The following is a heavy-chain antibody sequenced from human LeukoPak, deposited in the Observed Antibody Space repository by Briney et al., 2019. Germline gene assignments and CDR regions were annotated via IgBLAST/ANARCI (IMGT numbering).Heavy chain of an antibody. CDR3: AASGSHYWFDP. J-gene: IGHJ5*02. CDR1: GLTVSGNY. CDR2: IYTSGGT. V-gene: IGHV3-53*01. Sequence: PGGSLRLSCAASGLTVSGNYMSCVRQAPGKGLEWVSVIYTSGGTSYADSVKDRFTISRDNSKSTLYLQMNTLRAEDTAVYFCAASGSHYWFDPWGQGTLVTVSS. D-gene: IGHD3-10*01.